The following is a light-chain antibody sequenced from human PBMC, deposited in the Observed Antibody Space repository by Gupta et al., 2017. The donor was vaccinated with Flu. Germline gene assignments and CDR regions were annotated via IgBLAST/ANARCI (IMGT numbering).Light chain of an antibody. CDR1: QSIGTW. J-gene: IGKJ4*01. CDR3: QQDNGNSII. Sequence: PSTLSASVGDRVIISCRASQSIGTWLAWYQQKPGKGPKLLIRKASRLESGVPLRFSGSGSGTEFTLTISMLHPDDHATYYCQQDNGNSIILGGGTKVEIK. CDR2: KAS. V-gene: IGKV1-5*03.